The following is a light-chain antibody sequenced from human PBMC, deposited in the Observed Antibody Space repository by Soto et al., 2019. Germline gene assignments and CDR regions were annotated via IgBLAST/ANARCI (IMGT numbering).Light chain of an antibody. Sequence: EIVMTQSPATLSVCPGERATLSCRASQSVSSNLDWYQQKPGQTPKLLIYVASTRATGIPARFSGSGSGTEFTLTISSLQSEDFAVYYCQQYNAWPLTFGGGTKVEFK. CDR2: VAS. CDR3: QQYNAWPLT. V-gene: IGKV3-15*01. J-gene: IGKJ4*01. CDR1: QSVSSN.